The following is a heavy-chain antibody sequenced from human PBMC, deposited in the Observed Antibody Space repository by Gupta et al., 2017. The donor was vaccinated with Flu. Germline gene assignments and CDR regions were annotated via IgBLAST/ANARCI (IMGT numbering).Heavy chain of an antibody. J-gene: IGHJ4*02. D-gene: IGHD3-3*01. CDR2: T. CDR3: VLKGVVPGYFDY. V-gene: IGHV3-23*01. Sequence: TYYADSVKGRFTISRDNSQNTLYLQMTSLRAEDTAIYYCVLKGVVPGYFDYWGQGTLVTVSS.